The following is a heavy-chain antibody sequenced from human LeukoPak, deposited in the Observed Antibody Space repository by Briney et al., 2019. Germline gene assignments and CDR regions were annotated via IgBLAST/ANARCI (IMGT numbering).Heavy chain of an antibody. CDR1: GYTFTTYA. V-gene: IGHV1-3*01. CDR2: INAGNGNT. J-gene: IGHJ6*02. Sequence: GASVKVSCKASGYTFTTYAMHWVRQAPGQRLEWMGWINAGNGNTKYSQKFQARVTITRDTSASTAYMELSSLRSEDTAVYYCARHLIAVAVDYYYYGVDVWGQGTTVTVSS. CDR3: ARHLIAVAVDYYYYGVDV. D-gene: IGHD6-19*01.